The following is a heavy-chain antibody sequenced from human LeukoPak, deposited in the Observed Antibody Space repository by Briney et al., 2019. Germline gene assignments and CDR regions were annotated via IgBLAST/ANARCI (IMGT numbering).Heavy chain of an antibody. CDR2: IYSGGST. V-gene: IGHV3-53*01. CDR1: GFTVSSNY. J-gene: IGHJ4*02. Sequence: GGTLRLSCAASGFTVSSNYMSWVRQAPGNGLEWVSVIYSGGSTYYADSVKGRFTISRDNSKNTLYLQMNSLRAEDTAVYYCARDQGWQQLPHDWGQGTLVTVSS. D-gene: IGHD6-13*01. CDR3: ARDQGWQQLPHD.